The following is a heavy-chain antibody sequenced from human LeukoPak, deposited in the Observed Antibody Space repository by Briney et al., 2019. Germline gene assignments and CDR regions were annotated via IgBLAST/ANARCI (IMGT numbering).Heavy chain of an antibody. Sequence: GGSLRLSCAVSGFTVSTNFMSWVRQAPGKGPEWVSIIYADGGTKYADSVKGRFTISRDTSKNTFSLQMNNLRAEDTAVYYCARLASRSYWGQGTLVAVSS. J-gene: IGHJ4*02. CDR2: IYADGGT. V-gene: IGHV3-53*01. D-gene: IGHD6-6*01. CDR3: ARLASRSY. CDR1: GFTVSTNF.